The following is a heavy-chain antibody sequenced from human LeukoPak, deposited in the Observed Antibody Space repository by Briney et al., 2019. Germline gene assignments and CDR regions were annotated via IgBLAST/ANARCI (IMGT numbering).Heavy chain of an antibody. CDR3: ARVSYSSSFDY. CDR2: INPSGGGT. V-gene: IGHV1-2*02. CDR1: GYTFTNYD. D-gene: IGHD6-13*01. J-gene: IGHJ4*02. Sequence: ASVKVSCKASGYTFTNYDINWVRQATGQGLEWMGIINPSGGGTSYAQKFQGRVTMTRDTSISTAYMELSRLRSDDTAVYYCARVSYSSSFDYWGQGTLVTVSS.